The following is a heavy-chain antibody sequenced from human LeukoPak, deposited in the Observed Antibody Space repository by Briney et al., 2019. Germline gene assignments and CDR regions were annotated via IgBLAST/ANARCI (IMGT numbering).Heavy chain of an antibody. Sequence: ASVKVSCKASGYTFTSYGISWVRQAPGQGLEWMGWISASNGNTHYAQRLQGRVTITRDTSASTAYMELSSLRSEDAAVYYCARDHYYDSSGAVAFDIWGQGTMVTVSS. V-gene: IGHV1-18*01. J-gene: IGHJ3*02. CDR2: ISASNGNT. CDR1: GYTFTSYG. CDR3: ARDHYYDSSGAVAFDI. D-gene: IGHD3-22*01.